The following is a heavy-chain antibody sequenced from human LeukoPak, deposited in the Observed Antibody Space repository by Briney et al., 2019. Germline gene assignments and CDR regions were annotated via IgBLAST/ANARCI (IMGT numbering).Heavy chain of an antibody. D-gene: IGHD6-19*01. CDR3: ARGPVAAAIRFDY. V-gene: IGHV4-39*01. CDR1: GGSISSSSYY. J-gene: IGHJ4*02. Sequence: SETLSLTCTVSGGSISSSSYYWGWIRQPPGKGLEWIGSIYYSGSTYYNPSLKSRVTISVDTSKNQFSPRLSSVTAADTAVYYCARGPVAAAIRFDYWGQGTLVTVSS. CDR2: IYYSGST.